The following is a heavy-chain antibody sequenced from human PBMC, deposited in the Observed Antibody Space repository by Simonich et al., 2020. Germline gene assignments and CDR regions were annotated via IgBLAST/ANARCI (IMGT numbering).Heavy chain of an antibody. CDR1: GFTFSSYS. CDR3: ARDTSYYGSGSYYFDY. CDR2: ISSSSSYI. V-gene: IGHV3-21*01. D-gene: IGHD3-10*01. J-gene: IGHJ4*02. Sequence: GGGLVKPGGSLRLSCAASGFTFSSYSMNWDRQAPGKGLEWVSSISSSSSYIYYADSVKGRFTISRDNAKNSLYLQMNSLRAEDTAVYYCARDTSYYGSGSYYFDYWGQGTLVTVSS.